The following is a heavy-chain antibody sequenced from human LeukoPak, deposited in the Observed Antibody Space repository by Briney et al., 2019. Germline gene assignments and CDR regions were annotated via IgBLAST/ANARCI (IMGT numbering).Heavy chain of an antibody. CDR3: ARGTAYYYDSSGYYSG. V-gene: IGHV3-7*01. Sequence: PGGSLRLSCAASGFTFSSYWMSWVRQAPGKGLEWVANIKQDGSEKYYVDSVKGRFTISRDNAKNSLYLQMNSLRAEDTAVYYCARGTAYYYDSSGYYSGWGQGTLVTVSS. CDR2: IKQDGSEK. D-gene: IGHD3-22*01. CDR1: GFTFSSYW. J-gene: IGHJ4*02.